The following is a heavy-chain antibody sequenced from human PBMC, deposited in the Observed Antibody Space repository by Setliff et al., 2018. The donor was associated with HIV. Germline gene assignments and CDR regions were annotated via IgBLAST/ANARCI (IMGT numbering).Heavy chain of an antibody. CDR1: GFTFSSYA. CDR3: AKDGISGGAYPPYYFDY. Sequence: PGGSLRLSCAASGFTFSSYAMSWVRQAPGKGLEWVSVVSGSGDNTFYADSVKGRFTTSRDNSKNTLYLQMNRLRVEDTAVYYCAKDGISGGAYPPYYFDYWGHGTLVTVSS. CDR2: VSGSGDNT. V-gene: IGHV3-23*01. D-gene: IGHD2-15*01. J-gene: IGHJ4*01.